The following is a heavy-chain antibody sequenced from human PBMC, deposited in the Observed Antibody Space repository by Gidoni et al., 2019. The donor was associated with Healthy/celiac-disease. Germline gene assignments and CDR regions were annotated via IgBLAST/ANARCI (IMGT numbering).Heavy chain of an antibody. CDR1: RGSLRSSSYY. Sequence: QLYLQQSGPGRWNLSEPLSPTCTAPRGSLRSSSYYWGWIRQPPGKGLEWIGSIYYSGSTYYNPSLKSRVTISVDTSKNQFSLKLSSVTAADTAVYYCARRGCSSTSCYVFDYWGQGTLVTVSS. V-gene: IGHV4-39*01. CDR2: IYYSGST. D-gene: IGHD2-2*01. J-gene: IGHJ4*02. CDR3: ARRGCSSTSCYVFDY.